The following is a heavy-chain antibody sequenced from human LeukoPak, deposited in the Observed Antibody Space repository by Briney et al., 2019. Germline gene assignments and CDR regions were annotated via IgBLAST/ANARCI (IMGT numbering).Heavy chain of an antibody. V-gene: IGHV1-69*04. CDR2: IIPILGIA. CDR3: ARENSYGPYYYYGMDV. CDR1: GYTFTSYA. Sequence: GASVKVSCKASGYTFTSYAISWVRQAPGQGLEWMGRIIPILGIANYAQKFQGRVTITADKSTSTAYMELSSLRSEDTAVYYCARENSYGPYYYYGMDVWGQGTTVTVSS. J-gene: IGHJ6*02. D-gene: IGHD5-18*01.